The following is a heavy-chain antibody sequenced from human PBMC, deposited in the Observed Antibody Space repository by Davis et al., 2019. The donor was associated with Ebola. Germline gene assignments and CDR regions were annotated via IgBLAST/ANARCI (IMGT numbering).Heavy chain of an antibody. D-gene: IGHD1-26*01. J-gene: IGHJ3*02. V-gene: IGHV3-23*01. CDR2: SGSRADT. CDR1: GFPFSSYA. CDR3: AKDTSNIWFDI. Sequence: GESLKISCSASGFPFSSYAMHWVRLAPRKRLESVSTSGSRADTYYADSVKGRFTISRDNSKNTLYLQMNGLRVEDTAIYYCAKDTSNIWFDIWGQGTVVTVSS.